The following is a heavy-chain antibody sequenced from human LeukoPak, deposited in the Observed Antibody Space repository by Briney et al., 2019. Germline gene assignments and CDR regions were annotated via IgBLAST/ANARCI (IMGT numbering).Heavy chain of an antibody. D-gene: IGHD3-22*01. CDR1: GYTFTSYG. CDR2: MNPNSGNT. V-gene: IGHV1-8*02. Sequence: GASVKVSCKASGYTFTSYGISWVRQAPGQGLEWMGWMNPNSGNTGYAQKFQGRVTMTRNTSITTTYMELSSLRSEDTAVYYCAVYYFNSSGYVPFWGQGTMVTVSS. J-gene: IGHJ3*01. CDR3: AVYYFNSSGYVPF.